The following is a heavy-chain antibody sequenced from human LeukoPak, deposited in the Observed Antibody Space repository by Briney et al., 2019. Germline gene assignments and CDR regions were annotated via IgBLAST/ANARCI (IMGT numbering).Heavy chain of an antibody. CDR3: ARDRRSNYFDY. CDR2: ISYDGSNK. CDR1: GFTFSSYA. J-gene: IGHJ4*02. Sequence: GGSLRLSCAASGFTFSSYAMHWVRQAPGKGLEWVAVISYDGSNKYYADSVKGRFTISRDNSKNTLYLQMNSLRAEDTAVYYCARDRRSNYFDYWGQGTLDTVSS. V-gene: IGHV3-30-3*01. D-gene: IGHD2-2*01.